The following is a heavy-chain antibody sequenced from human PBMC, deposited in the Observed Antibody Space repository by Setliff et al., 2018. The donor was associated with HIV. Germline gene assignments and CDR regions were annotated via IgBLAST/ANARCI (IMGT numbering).Heavy chain of an antibody. Sequence: GGSLRLSCAASGFTFSSYAISWVRQAPGKGLEWVSAISGRCGSTYYADSVKGRLTISRDNSTNTLYLQMNSLRAEDTAVYYCAKDPRAAVATICDYWGQGTLVTVSS. J-gene: IGHJ4*02. CDR1: GFTFSSYA. V-gene: IGHV3-23*01. D-gene: IGHD5-12*01. CDR3: AKDPRAAVATICDY. CDR2: ISGRCGST.